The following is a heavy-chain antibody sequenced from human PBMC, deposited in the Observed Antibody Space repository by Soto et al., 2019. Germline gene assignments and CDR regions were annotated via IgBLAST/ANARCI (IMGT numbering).Heavy chain of an antibody. CDR1: GFNFSSYG. V-gene: IGHV3-30*18. D-gene: IGHD1-26*01. Sequence: QVQLVESGGGVVQPGRSLRLSCGASGFNFSSYGMHWVRQAPGKGLEWVAVISYDGNNKDYADSVKGRFTISRDNSKNTLYLQMNSLRAEETAVFYCAKGLVGYVFGVQDYYFGMDVWGQGTTVTVS. J-gene: IGHJ6*02. CDR2: ISYDGNNK. CDR3: AKGLVGYVFGVQDYYFGMDV.